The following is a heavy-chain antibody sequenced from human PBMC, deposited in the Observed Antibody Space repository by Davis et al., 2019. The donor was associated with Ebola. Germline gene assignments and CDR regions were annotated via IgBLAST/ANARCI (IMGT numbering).Heavy chain of an antibody. D-gene: IGHD1-26*01. CDR1: GFTFSNYA. V-gene: IGHV3-23*01. CDR2: ISGGGGST. CDR3: AKDRWELRTSCFDP. J-gene: IGHJ5*02. Sequence: GESLKISCSASGFTFSNYAMTWVRQAPGKGLEWVSGISGGGGSTYYADSVKGRFTISRDNFKNTLYLEMNSLRAEDTAIYYCAKDRWELRTSCFDPWGQGTLVTVSS.